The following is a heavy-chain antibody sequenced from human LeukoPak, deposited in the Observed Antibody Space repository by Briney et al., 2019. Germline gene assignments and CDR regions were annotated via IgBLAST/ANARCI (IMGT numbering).Heavy chain of an antibody. CDR2: INHSGST. Sequence: PSETLSLTCAVYGGSFSGYYWSWIRQPPGKGLEWIGEINHSGSTNYNPSLKSRVTISVDTSKNQFSLKLSSVTAADTAVYYCARVGRRGYSYGPFDYWGQGTLVTVSS. V-gene: IGHV4-34*01. CDR3: ARVGRRGYSYGPFDY. J-gene: IGHJ4*02. D-gene: IGHD5-18*01. CDR1: GGSFSGYY.